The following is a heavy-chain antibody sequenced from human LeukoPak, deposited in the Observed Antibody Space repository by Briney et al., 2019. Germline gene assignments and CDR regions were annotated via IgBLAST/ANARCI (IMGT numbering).Heavy chain of an antibody. V-gene: IGHV3-30*02. CDR3: AKPHFDD. Sequence: PGGSLRPSCAASGFSFSSYGMHWVRQAPGKGLEWVAFIRYDGSNKYYADSVKGRFTISRDNSKNTLYLQMNSLRAGDTAVYYCAKPHFDDWGQGTLVTVSS. CDR2: IRYDGSNK. J-gene: IGHJ4*02. CDR1: GFSFSSYG.